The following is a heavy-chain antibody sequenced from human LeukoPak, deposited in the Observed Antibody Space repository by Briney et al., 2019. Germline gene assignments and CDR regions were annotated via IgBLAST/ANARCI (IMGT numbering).Heavy chain of an antibody. J-gene: IGHJ4*02. Sequence: SLILSCAAAVFTSSSVYMTGIRHPPAQGPHRVSYISSSGSTIYYADSVKGRFTISSGNAKNSLYLQMNSLRAEDTAVYYCARDRSGYYFFDYWGQGTLVTVSS. V-gene: IGHV3-11*01. CDR2: ISSSGSTI. CDR1: VFTSSSVY. CDR3: ARDRSGYYFFDY. D-gene: IGHD3-22*01.